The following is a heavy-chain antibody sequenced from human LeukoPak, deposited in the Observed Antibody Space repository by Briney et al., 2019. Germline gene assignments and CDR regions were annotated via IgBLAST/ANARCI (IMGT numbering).Heavy chain of an antibody. CDR2: IYYSGNT. J-gene: IGHJ4*02. CDR3: ATVNLGGGGFDY. CDR1: GASMTTYY. D-gene: IGHD3-16*01. Sequence: SETLSLTCSVSGASMTTYYWNWIRQSPGKGLEWIGYIYYSGNTNFNPSLESRVTMSLDTSNNQVSLMLRSVTAADTAIYYCATVNLGGGGFDYWGQGTLVTVSS. V-gene: IGHV4-59*01.